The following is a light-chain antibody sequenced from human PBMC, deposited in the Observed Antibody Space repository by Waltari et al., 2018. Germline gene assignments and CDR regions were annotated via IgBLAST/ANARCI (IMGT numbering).Light chain of an antibody. J-gene: IGKJ4*02. CDR2: CAS. V-gene: IGKV4-1*01. Sequence: DIVMTQSPDSLAVSLGARATINCKSSQSLLYRSINKNYLAWYKQNPGQPPRRLIYCASTRESGVPDRCSGSESGTDFTLTISSLQAEDVAVYYCQQYSSIPITFGGGTKVEI. CDR3: QQYSSIPIT. CDR1: QSLLYRSINKNY.